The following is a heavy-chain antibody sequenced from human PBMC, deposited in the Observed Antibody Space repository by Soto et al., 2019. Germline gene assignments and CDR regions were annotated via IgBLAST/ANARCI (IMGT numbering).Heavy chain of an antibody. V-gene: IGHV3-30-3*01. CDR2: ISYDGSNK. CDR3: ARGYCTNGVCYSYYYYYYGMDV. J-gene: IGHJ6*02. Sequence: PGGSLRLSCAASGFTFSSYAMHWVRQAPGKGLEWVAVISYDGSNKYYADSVKGRFTISRDNSKNTLYLQMNSLRAEDTAVYYCARGYCTNGVCYSYYYYYYGMDVWGQGTTVTVSS. CDR1: GFTFSSYA. D-gene: IGHD2-8*01.